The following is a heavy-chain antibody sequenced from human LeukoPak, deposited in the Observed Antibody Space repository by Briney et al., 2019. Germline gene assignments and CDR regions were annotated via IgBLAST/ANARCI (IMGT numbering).Heavy chain of an antibody. CDR3: ARGAAAGDY. CDR2: IIPILGIA. CDR1: GYTFTSYA. Sequence: SVKVSCKASGYTFTSYAMHWVRQAPGQGLEWMGRIIPILGIANYAQKFQGRVTITADKSTSTAYMELSSLRSEDTAVYYCARGAAAGDYWGQGTLVTVSS. J-gene: IGHJ4*02. D-gene: IGHD6-13*01. V-gene: IGHV1-69*04.